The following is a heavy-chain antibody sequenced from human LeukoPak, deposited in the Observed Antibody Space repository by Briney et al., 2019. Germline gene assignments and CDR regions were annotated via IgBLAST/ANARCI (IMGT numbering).Heavy chain of an antibody. Sequence: PGGSLRLSCAASGFTFSSYSMNWVRQAPGKGLEWVSYISSSSSTIYYADSVKGRFTISRDNAKNSLYLQMNSLRAEDTAVYYCARDLRSGSSSLRFLEWLPATDYWGQGTLVTVSS. CDR2: ISSSSSTI. CDR3: ARDLRSGSSSLRFLEWLPATDY. V-gene: IGHV3-48*01. J-gene: IGHJ4*02. D-gene: IGHD3-3*01. CDR1: GFTFSSYS.